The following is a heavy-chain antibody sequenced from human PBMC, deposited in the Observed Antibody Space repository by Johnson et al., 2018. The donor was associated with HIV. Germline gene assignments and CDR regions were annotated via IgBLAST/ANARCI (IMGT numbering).Heavy chain of an antibody. CDR3: ARDQVAVVSPGAAFDI. V-gene: IGHV3-7*03. D-gene: IGHD4-23*01. Sequence: VQLVESGGGVVRPGGSLRLSCAASGFTFSNAWMSWVRQAPGKGLEWVANIKQDGNEKYSVDSVKDRFTVSRDNAWNSLFLQMNSLRAEDTAVYYCARDQVAVVSPGAAFDIWGQGTMVTVSS. CDR2: IKQDGNEK. CDR1: GFTFSNAW. J-gene: IGHJ3*02.